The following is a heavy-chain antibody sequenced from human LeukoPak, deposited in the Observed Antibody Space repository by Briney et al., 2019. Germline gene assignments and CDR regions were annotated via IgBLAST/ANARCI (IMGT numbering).Heavy chain of an antibody. J-gene: IGHJ6*03. V-gene: IGHV5-51*01. CDR2: IYPGDSDT. Sequence: GESLKISCKGPGYSFTSYWIGWVRPMPGKGLEWMGIIYPGDSDTRYSPSFQGQVTISADKSISTAYLQWSSLKASDTAMYYCARRVAAVKYYYYYYMDVWGKGTTVTVSS. D-gene: IGHD2-15*01. CDR1: GYSFTSYW. CDR3: ARRVAAVKYYYYYYMDV.